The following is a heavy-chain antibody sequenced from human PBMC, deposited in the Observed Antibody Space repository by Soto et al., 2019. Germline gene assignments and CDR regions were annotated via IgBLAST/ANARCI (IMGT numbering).Heavy chain of an antibody. CDR2: IHGDGGKI. V-gene: IGHV3-7*01. CDR1: GFMFSAYW. D-gene: IGHD5-18*01. Sequence: GPLRLSCAASGFMFSAYWMSWVRQAPGKGLEWVANIHGDGGKIYYVDSVKGRFTISRDNAKRSLYLQMNSLRAEDTAVYYCARDFYGGYTYGPGDYWGQGALVTVSS. J-gene: IGHJ4*02. CDR3: ARDFYGGYTYGPGDY.